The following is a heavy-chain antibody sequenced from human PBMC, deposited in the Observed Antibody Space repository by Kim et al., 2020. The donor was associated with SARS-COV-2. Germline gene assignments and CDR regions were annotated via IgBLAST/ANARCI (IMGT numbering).Heavy chain of an antibody. CDR3: ASGLVDFDY. Sequence: GGSLRLSCAASGFTFSSYEMNWVRQAPGKGLEWVSYISSSGSTIYYADSVKGRFTISRDNAKNSLYLQMNSLRAEDTAVYYCASGLVDFDYWGQGTLVTVSS. CDR1: GFTFSSYE. J-gene: IGHJ4*02. D-gene: IGHD3-9*01. V-gene: IGHV3-48*03. CDR2: ISSSGSTI.